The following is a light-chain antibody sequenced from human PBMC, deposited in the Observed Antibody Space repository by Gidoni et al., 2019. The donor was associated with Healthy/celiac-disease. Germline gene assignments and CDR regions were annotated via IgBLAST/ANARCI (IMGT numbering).Light chain of an antibody. CDR1: SSNIWAGYD. CDR3: QSYDSSLSGVV. CDR2: GNS. J-gene: IGLJ2*01. Sequence: QSVLTPPPSVSGAPRQRVTISCTGTSSNIWAGYDVHWYQQLPGTAPKLLIYGNSNRPSGVPDRFSGSKSGTAASLAITGRQAEDEADYYCQSYDSSLSGVVFGGGTKLTVL. V-gene: IGLV1-40*01.